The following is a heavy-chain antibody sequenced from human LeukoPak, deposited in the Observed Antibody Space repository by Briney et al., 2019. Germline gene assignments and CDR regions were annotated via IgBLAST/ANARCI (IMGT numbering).Heavy chain of an antibody. CDR2: INHSGSP. D-gene: IGHD5-24*01. V-gene: IGHV4-34*01. CDR3: ARIGVPWLQFSYFDY. J-gene: IGHJ4*02. CDR1: GGSFSGYY. Sequence: PSETLSLTCAVYGGSFSGYYWSWIRQPPGKGLEWIGEINHSGSPNYNPSLKSRVTISVDTSKNQFSLKLSSVTAADTAVYYCARIGVPWLQFSYFDYWGQGTLVTVSS.